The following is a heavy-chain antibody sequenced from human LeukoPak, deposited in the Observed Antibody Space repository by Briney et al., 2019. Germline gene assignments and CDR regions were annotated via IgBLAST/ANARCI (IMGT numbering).Heavy chain of an antibody. CDR1: GGTFSSYA. CDR2: IIPIFGTA. J-gene: IGHJ4*02. D-gene: IGHD3-22*01. V-gene: IGHV1-69*06. Sequence: GASVKVSCKASGGTFSSYAISWVRQAPGQGLEWMGGIIPIFGTANYAQKFQGRVTITADKSTSTAYMELSSLRSEDTAVYYCARAGDYYYDSSGYPFDYWGQGTLVTVSS. CDR3: ARAGDYYYDSSGYPFDY.